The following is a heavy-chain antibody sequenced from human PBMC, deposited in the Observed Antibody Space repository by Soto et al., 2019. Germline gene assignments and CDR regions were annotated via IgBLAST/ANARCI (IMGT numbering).Heavy chain of an antibody. V-gene: IGHV4-30-2*01. Sequence: QLQLQESGSGLVKPSQTLSLTCAVSGGSISSGDYSWSWIRQPPGKGLEWIGYVYNSGSTYYNPSRKSRVTISVDKTKNQFSRKLSSVTAADTAVYYCARVVVAAKGGWFDPWGQGTLVTVSS. CDR3: ARVVVAAKGGWFDP. J-gene: IGHJ5*02. D-gene: IGHD2-15*01. CDR2: VYNSGST. CDR1: GGSISSGDYS.